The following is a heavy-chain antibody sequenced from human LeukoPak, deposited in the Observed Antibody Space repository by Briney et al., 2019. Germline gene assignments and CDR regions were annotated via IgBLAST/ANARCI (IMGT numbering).Heavy chain of an antibody. Sequence: PSETLSLTCTVSGDSISSGSFYWSWIRQAAGKGLEWIGYIYYSGSTNYNPSLKSRVTISVDTSKNQFSLKLSSVTAADTAVYYCARTTEAHSWRTRYYDYYMDVWGKGTTVTVSS. V-gene: IGHV4-61*10. CDR2: IYYSGST. CDR1: GDSISSGSFY. D-gene: IGHD6-13*01. CDR3: ARTTEAHSWRTRYYDYYMDV. J-gene: IGHJ6*03.